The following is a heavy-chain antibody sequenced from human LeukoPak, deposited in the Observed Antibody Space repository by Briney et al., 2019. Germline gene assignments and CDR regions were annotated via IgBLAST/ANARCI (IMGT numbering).Heavy chain of an antibody. J-gene: IGHJ4*02. CDR1: GFSFSSYG. Sequence: QPGGPLRLSCAASGFSFSSYGMSWVRQAPGKGLEWVSAISSTGGTTYYADSVKGRFTISRDNSKNTLYLQMNSLRAEDTAVYYCAKEALVLLWFGELLSGPVDYWGQGTLVTVSS. CDR2: ISSTGGTT. D-gene: IGHD3-10*01. CDR3: AKEALVLLWFGELLSGPVDY. V-gene: IGHV3-23*01.